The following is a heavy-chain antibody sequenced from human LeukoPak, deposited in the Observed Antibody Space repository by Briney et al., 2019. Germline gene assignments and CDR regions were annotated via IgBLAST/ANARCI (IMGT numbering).Heavy chain of an antibody. CDR3: AKRGAGSGGLHY. CDR2: ISGSGGST. V-gene: IGHV3-23*01. CDR1: GFTFSSYA. Sequence: GASLRLSCAASGFTFSSYAMSWVRQAPGKGLEWVSAISGSGGSTYYADSVKGRFTISRDNSKNTLYLQMNSLRAEDTAIYYCAKRGAGSGGLHYWGQGTLVTVSS. D-gene: IGHD6-19*01. J-gene: IGHJ4*02.